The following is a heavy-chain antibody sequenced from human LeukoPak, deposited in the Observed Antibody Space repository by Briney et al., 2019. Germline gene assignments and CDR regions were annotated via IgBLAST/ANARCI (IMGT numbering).Heavy chain of an antibody. V-gene: IGHV3-64*01. D-gene: IGHD3-3*01. CDR3: AREMEDFWSGYFSFLLDY. Sequence: GGSLRLSCAASGFTFSSYAMHWLRQAPGKGLEYVSAISSNGGSTYYANSVKGRFTISRDNSKNTLYLQMGSLRAEDMAVYYCAREMEDFWSGYFSFLLDYWGQGTLVTVSS. CDR1: GFTFSSYA. J-gene: IGHJ4*02. CDR2: ISSNGGST.